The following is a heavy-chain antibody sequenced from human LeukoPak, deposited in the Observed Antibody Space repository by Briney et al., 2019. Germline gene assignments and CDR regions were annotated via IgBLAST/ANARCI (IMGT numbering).Heavy chain of an antibody. CDR1: GFTVSSNY. CDR2: IYSGGST. CDR3: TTEGRITIFGVVIRGVDY. V-gene: IGHV3-53*01. Sequence: GGSLRLSCAASGFTVSSNYMSWVRQAPVKALEWVSVIYSGGSTYYADSVKGRFTISRDNSKNTLYLQMNSLKTEDTAVYYCTTEGRITIFGVVIRGVDYWGQGTLVTVSS. J-gene: IGHJ4*02. D-gene: IGHD3-3*01.